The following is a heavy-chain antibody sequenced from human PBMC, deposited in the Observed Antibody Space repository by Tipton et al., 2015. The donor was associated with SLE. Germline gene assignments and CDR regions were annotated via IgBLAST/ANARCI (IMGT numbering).Heavy chain of an antibody. V-gene: IGHV4-30-4*02. CDR1: GGSISSGDYY. Sequence: TLSLTCAVYGGSISSGDYYWSWIRQPPGKGLEWIGYIYYSGSTYYNPSLKTRFIMSVDTSKNQFSLKLSSVTAADTAVYYCARGGRGAKTDYWGQGTLVTVSS. CDR3: ARGGRGAKTDY. CDR2: IYYSGST. J-gene: IGHJ4*02. D-gene: IGHD3-10*01.